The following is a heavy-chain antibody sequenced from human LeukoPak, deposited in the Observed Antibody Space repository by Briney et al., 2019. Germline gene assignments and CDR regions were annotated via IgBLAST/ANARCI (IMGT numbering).Heavy chain of an antibody. Sequence: SVKVSCKASGYTFTADYMHWVRQAPGQGLEWMGWINPNTGDTNYAQNFQGRVTMNRDTSISTAYMELSSLRSDDTAVYYCARSADGYTCGHFDFWGQGTLVTVSS. D-gene: IGHD5-18*01. CDR3: ARSADGYTCGHFDF. J-gene: IGHJ4*02. V-gene: IGHV1-2*02. CDR1: GYTFTADY. CDR2: INPNTGDT.